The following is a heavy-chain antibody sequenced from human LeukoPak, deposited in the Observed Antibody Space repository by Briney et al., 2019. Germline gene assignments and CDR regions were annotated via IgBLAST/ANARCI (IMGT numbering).Heavy chain of an antibody. CDR2: MTSDGRT. J-gene: IGHJ6*02. Sequence: GGSLRLSCAASGFTFSNYAMVWVRQAPGKGLDWVSAMTSDGRTFYADSVRGRVTISRDNSKNTLYLQMNSLGAEDTAEYFCANVGVAAASPPFYLDVWGQGTTVTVSS. CDR3: ANVGVAAASPPFYLDV. V-gene: IGHV3-23*01. CDR1: GFTFSNYA. D-gene: IGHD2-2*01.